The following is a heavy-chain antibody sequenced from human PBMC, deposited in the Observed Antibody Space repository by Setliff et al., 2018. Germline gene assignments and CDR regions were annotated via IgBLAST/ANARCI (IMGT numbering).Heavy chain of an antibody. CDR3: ARGGYYYDSSGKGETDEFDY. D-gene: IGHD3-22*01. V-gene: IGHV1-69*13. CDR1: GGTFSSYA. CDR2: IIPIFGTA. Sequence: SVKVSCKASGGTFSSYAISWVRQAPGQGLEWMGGIIPIFGTANYAQKFQGRVTITADESTSTAYMELSSLRSEDTAVYYCARGGYYYDSSGKGETDEFDYWGQGTLVTVSS. J-gene: IGHJ4*02.